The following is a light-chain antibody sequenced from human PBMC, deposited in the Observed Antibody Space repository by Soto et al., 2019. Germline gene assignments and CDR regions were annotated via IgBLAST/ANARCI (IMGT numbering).Light chain of an antibody. J-gene: IGKJ2*01. CDR3: EHYNGYPYT. CDR1: PSIDTW. V-gene: IGKV1-5*01. CDR2: DDA. Sequence: DIQMTQSTSPLCASIGDRVTITCRASPSIDTWLAWYQQQPGKAPPLLIYDDARVKTGVPSRFTAGGSGTEFTLTSNTLQADDSATDFCEHYNGYPYTLG.